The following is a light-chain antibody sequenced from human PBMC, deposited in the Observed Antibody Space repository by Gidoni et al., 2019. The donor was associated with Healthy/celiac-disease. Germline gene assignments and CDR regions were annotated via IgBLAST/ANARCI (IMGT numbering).Light chain of an antibody. CDR2: QDS. CDR1: KVGDKY. V-gene: IGLV3-1*01. J-gene: IGLJ2*01. CDR3: QAWDSSTRVV. Sequence: SYELTQPPSLSVSPGQTASITCSGDKVGDKYACWYQQKPGQSPVLVIYQDSKRPSGIPERFSGSNSGNTATLTISGTQAMDEADYYCQAWDSSTRVVFGGGTKLTVL.